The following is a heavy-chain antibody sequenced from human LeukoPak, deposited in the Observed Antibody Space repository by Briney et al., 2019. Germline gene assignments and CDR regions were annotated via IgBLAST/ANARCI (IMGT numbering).Heavy chain of an antibody. J-gene: IGHJ6*03. CDR3: AKDADDYVWGSYRFSRSYYYYYMDV. CDR1: GFTFSSYG. D-gene: IGHD3-16*02. Sequence: GGTLRLSCAASGFTFSSYGVSWVRQAPGKGLEWVSAISGSGGSTYYADSVKGRFTISRDNSKNTLYLQMNSLRAEDTAVYYCAKDADDYVWGSYRFSRSYYYYYMDVWGKGTTVTISS. V-gene: IGHV3-23*01. CDR2: ISGSGGST.